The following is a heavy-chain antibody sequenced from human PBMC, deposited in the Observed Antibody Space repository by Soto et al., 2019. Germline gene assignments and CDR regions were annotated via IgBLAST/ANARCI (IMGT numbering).Heavy chain of an antibody. CDR1: GFTFSDHY. Sequence: EVQLVESGGGLVQPGGSLRLSCAASGFTFSDHYMDWVRQAPGKGLEWVGRTRNKANSYTTEYAASVKGRFTISRDDSKNSLYLQMNSLKTEDTAVYYCVMYYDFWSTYYYYGMDVWGQGTTVTVSS. CDR3: VMYYDFWSTYYYYGMDV. J-gene: IGHJ6*02. CDR2: TRNKANSYTT. D-gene: IGHD3-3*01. V-gene: IGHV3-72*01.